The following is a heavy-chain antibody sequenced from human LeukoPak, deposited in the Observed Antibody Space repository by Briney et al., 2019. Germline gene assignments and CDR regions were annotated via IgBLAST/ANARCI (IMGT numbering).Heavy chain of an antibody. D-gene: IGHD6-13*01. CDR3: ARLVIAAAGVYFDY. J-gene: IGHJ4*02. CDR2: TYYSGST. V-gene: IGHV4-59*08. Sequence: SETLSLTCTVSGGSISNYYWSWIRQPPGKGPEWIGYTYYSGSTNYNPSLESRVTIAVDTSKNQFSLRLSSVTAADTALYYCARLVIAAAGVYFDYWGQGTLVTVSS. CDR1: GGSISNYY.